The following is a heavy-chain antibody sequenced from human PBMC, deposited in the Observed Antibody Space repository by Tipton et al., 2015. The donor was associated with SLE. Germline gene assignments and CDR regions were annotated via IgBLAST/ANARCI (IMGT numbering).Heavy chain of an antibody. D-gene: IGHD6-19*01. V-gene: IGHV4-59*01. J-gene: IGHJ2*01. CDR3: ARGSGWPHWYFDL. CDR2: IYYSGST. CDR1: GDHISNYY. Sequence: GLVKPSETLSLRCSVSGDHISNYYWSWVRQPPGQGLEWIGYIYYSGSTNYNPSLKSRATISVDRSKNQFSLKLSSVTAADTAVYSCARGSGWPHWYFDLWGRGTLVTVSS.